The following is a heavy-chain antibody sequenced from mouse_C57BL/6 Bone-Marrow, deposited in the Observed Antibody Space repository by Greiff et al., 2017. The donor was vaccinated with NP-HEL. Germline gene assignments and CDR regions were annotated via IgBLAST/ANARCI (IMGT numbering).Heavy chain of an antibody. Sequence: QVQLQQSGPELVRPGVSVKISCKGSGYTFSDYALHWVKQSHAPSLEWIGVISPYFGDASYNQKFKDKATMTVDTSSSTAYMELASLTSEVSAVFYCARKTTGVARYCDVRGTGTTVTVSS. J-gene: IGHJ1*03. CDR3: ARKTTGVARYCDV. D-gene: IGHD1-1*01. CDR1: GYTFSDYA. V-gene: IGHV1-67*01. CDR2: ISPYFGDA.